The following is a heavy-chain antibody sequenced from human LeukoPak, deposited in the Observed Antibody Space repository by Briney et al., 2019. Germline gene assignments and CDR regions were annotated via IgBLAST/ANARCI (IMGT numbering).Heavy chain of an antibody. J-gene: IGHJ5*02. CDR1: GGSSSSSRYY. V-gene: IGHV4-39*01. D-gene: IGHD2-2*01. CDR2: IYYSGST. Sequence: PSETLSLTCTISGGSSSSSRYYWGWIRQPPGKGLEWIGSIYYSGSTYYNPSLKSRVTISVDTSKNQFSLKLSSVTAADTAVYYCARHPYQLLWLSWFDPWGQGTLVTVSS. CDR3: ARHPYQLLWLSWFDP.